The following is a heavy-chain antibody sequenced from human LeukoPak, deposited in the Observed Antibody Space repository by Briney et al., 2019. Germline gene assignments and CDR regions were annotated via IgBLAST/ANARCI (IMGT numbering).Heavy chain of an antibody. V-gene: IGHV4-59*01. J-gene: IGHJ4*02. Sequence: SETLSLTCTVSGGSISSYYWSWIRQPPGKGLEWIGYIYDSGSTNYSPSLKSRVTISIDTPKNQFSLRLSSVTAADTAIYYCAREGTTSFSYWGQGTLVTVSS. CDR1: GGSISSYY. D-gene: IGHD2-2*01. CDR3: AREGTTSFSY. CDR2: IYDSGST.